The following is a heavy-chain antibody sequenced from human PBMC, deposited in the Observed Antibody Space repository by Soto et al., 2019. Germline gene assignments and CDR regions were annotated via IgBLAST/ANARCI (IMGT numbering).Heavy chain of an antibody. D-gene: IGHD3-10*01. Sequence: GGSLRLSCAASGFTFDDYGMSWVRQAPGKGLEWVSGINWNGGSTGYADSVKGRFTISRDNAKNSLYLQMNSLRAEDTALYYCARGAPILYKYYYGSGLYYYGIDVWGQGTTVTVSS. CDR1: GFTFDDYG. CDR2: INWNGGST. V-gene: IGHV3-20*04. CDR3: ARGAPILYKYYYGSGLYYYGIDV. J-gene: IGHJ6*02.